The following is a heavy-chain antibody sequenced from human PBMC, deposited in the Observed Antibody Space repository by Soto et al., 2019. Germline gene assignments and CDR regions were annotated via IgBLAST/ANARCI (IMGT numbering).Heavy chain of an antibody. CDR1: GFTFSSYA. J-gene: IGHJ6*02. CDR3: ARDFVPNIVVVPAAILSYYYYGMDV. Sequence: GGSLRFSCAASGFTFSSYAMHWVRQAPGKGLEWVAVISYDGSNKYYADSVKGRFTISRDNSKNTLYLQMNSLRAEDTAVYYCARDFVPNIVVVPAAILSYYYYGMDVWGQGTTVTVSS. CDR2: ISYDGSNK. D-gene: IGHD2-2*02. V-gene: IGHV3-30-3*01.